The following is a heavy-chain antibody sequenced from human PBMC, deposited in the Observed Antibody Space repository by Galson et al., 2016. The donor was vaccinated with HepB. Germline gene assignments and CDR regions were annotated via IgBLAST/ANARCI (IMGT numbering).Heavy chain of an antibody. Sequence: SETLSLTCTVSGGSISSYYWSWIRQPPGKGLEWIGYIYYRGSTNYNPSLKSRVTISVDTSKNQFSLKLSSVTAADTAVYYCARRRGGDAFDIWGQGTMVTVSS. CDR3: ARRRGGDAFDI. V-gene: IGHV4-59*08. CDR2: IYYRGST. CDR1: GGSISSYY. D-gene: IGHD2-15*01. J-gene: IGHJ3*02.